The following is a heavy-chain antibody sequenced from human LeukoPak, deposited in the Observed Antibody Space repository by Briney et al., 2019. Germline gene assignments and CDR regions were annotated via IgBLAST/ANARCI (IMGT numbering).Heavy chain of an antibody. D-gene: IGHD2-15*01. CDR1: GFTFSSYA. V-gene: IGHV3-23*01. Sequence: GGSLRLSCAASGFTFSSYAMSWVRQAPGKGLEWVSSVSGSGNRTYYADSVKGRFTISRDNSKNTLFLQMNSLRAEDTAVYYCAKNLYCGGGSCYPSALGMDVWGQGTTVTVSS. CDR3: AKNLYCGGGSCYPSALGMDV. J-gene: IGHJ6*02. CDR2: VSGSGNRT.